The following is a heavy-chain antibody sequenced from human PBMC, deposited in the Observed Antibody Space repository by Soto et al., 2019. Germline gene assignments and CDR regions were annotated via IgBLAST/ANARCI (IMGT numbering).Heavy chain of an antibody. Sequence: QVQLVESGGGVVQPGRSLRLSCAASGFTFSSYAMHWVRQAPGKGLEWVAVISYDGSNKYYADSVKGRFTISRDNSKNTLYPQMNSLRAEDTAVYYCARVTTVTDDYWGQGTLVTVSS. D-gene: IGHD4-17*01. CDR1: GFTFSSYA. CDR3: ARVTTVTDDY. V-gene: IGHV3-30-3*01. CDR2: ISYDGSNK. J-gene: IGHJ4*02.